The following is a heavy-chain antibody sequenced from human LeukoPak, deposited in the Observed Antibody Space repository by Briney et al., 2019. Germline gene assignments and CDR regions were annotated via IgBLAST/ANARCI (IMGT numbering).Heavy chain of an antibody. D-gene: IGHD3-16*01. CDR2: TYYRSKWYN. J-gene: IGHJ4*02. CDR1: GDGVSSNSAA. V-gene: IGHV6-1*01. Sequence: SQTLSLTCAISGDGVSSNSAAWNWNRQSPSRGFEWLGRTYYRSKWYNDYAVSVKSRITINPDTSRNQFSLHLNSVTPEDTAVYYCTREAVWGTSDYWAQGTLVTVSS. CDR3: TREAVWGTSDY.